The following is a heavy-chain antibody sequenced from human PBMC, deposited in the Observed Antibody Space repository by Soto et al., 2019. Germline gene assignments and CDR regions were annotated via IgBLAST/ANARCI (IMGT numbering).Heavy chain of an antibody. J-gene: IGHJ4*02. CDR1: GFTFSTYA. CDR2: ISGRGHNT. CDR3: ARGPYYYDSSFDY. D-gene: IGHD3-22*01. Sequence: PGGSLRLSCAASGFTFSTYAMSWVRQAPGKGLEWVSAISGRGHNTFYADSVRGRFTISRDNSKDTVYLQVDSLRVADTAVYYCARGPYYYDSSFDYWGQGTLVTVSS. V-gene: IGHV3-23*01.